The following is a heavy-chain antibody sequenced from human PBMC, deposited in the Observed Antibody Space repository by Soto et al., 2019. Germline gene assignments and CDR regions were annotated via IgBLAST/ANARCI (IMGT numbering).Heavy chain of an antibody. CDR2: IYPGDSGT. D-gene: IGHD2-2*01. J-gene: IGHJ4*02. V-gene: IGHV5-51*01. CDR3: ATHEGYCSTTTCSNFDY. Sequence: GESLKISCKGSGYTFTSYWIRWVRQMPRTGLEWMGIIYPGDSGTRYSPSFQGKVPISADKSINPAYLHWSSLKASDNAIYYCATHEGYCSTTTCSNFDYWGQGTLVTVSS. CDR1: GYTFTSYW.